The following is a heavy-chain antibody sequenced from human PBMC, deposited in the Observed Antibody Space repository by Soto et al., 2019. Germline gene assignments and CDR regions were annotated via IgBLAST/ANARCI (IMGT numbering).Heavy chain of an antibody. Sequence: HLQLQESGPGLVKPSETLSLTCTVSGGSISTSSYYWGWFRQSPGKGLEWIGSIHYSGRTYDNPSLKRRVTISVDTAKHQLSLKLMTSVTAADTAVYYCASTFTADTNCFDYWGQGSLVTVSS. CDR2: IHYSGRT. J-gene: IGHJ4*02. CDR3: ASTFTADTNCFDY. CDR1: GGSISTSSYY. V-gene: IGHV4-39*01. D-gene: IGHD5-18*01.